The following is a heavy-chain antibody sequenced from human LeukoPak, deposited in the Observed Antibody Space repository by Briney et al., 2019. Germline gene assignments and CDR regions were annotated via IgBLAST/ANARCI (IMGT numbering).Heavy chain of an antibody. CDR2: ISYDGSNK. V-gene: IGHV3-30-3*01. CDR1: GFTFSSYA. D-gene: IGHD3-10*01. Sequence: GRSLRLSCAASGFTFSSYAIHWVRQAPGKGLEWVAVISYDGSNKYYADSVKGRFTISRDNSKNTLYLQMNSLRAEDTAVYYCARDHYYGSVLDWWGQGTLVTVSS. J-gene: IGHJ4*02. CDR3: ARDHYYGSVLDW.